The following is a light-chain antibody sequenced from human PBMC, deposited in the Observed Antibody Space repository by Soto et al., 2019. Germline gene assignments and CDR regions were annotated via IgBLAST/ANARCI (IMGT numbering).Light chain of an antibody. CDR2: INSDGRH. CDR1: SRHTNYA. CDR3: LTWGPGIWV. J-gene: IGLJ3*02. Sequence: QSVLTQSPSASAPLGASVKLTCSLSSRHTNYAIAWHQVQPEKGPRYLMKINSDGRHIKGDGIPDRFSGSSSGAERYLTISSLRSEDEADYYCLTWGPGIWVFGGGTKVTVL. V-gene: IGLV4-69*01.